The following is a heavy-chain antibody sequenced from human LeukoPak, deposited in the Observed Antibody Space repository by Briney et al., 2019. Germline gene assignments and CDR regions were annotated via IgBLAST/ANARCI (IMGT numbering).Heavy chain of an antibody. V-gene: IGHV3-74*01. CDR3: ARVPLDFWSGYCFDY. CDR1: GFTFSSYW. Sequence: GGSLRLSCAASGFTFSSYWMHWVRQAPGKGLVWVSRINSDGSSTSYANSVKGRFTISRDNAKNSLYLQMNSLRAEDTAVYYCARVPLDFWSGYCFDYWGQGTLVTVSS. J-gene: IGHJ4*02. CDR2: INSDGSST. D-gene: IGHD3-3*01.